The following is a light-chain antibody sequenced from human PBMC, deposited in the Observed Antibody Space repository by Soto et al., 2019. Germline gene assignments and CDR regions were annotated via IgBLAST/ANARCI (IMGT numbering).Light chain of an antibody. J-gene: IGLJ3*02. Sequence: QSALTQPASVSGSPGQSITISCTGTSSDIGSYNYVAWYQQFPGKTPKLIIHQVIDRPSGISDRFSGSKSGNRAFLTISGLQAEDEADYYCCSLTSGPGWVFGGGTKLTVL. CDR2: QVI. V-gene: IGLV2-14*01. CDR1: SSDIGSYNY. CDR3: CSLTSGPGWV.